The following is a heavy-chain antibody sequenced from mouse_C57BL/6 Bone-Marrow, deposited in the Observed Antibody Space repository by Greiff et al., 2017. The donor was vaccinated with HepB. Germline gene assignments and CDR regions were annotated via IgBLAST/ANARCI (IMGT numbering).Heavy chain of an antibody. J-gene: IGHJ2*01. Sequence: VKLVESGAELARPGASVKLSCKASGYTFTSYGISWVKQRTGQGLEWIGEIYPRSGNTYYNEKFKGKATLTADKSSSTAYMELRSLTSEDSAVYFCARSDYYGSSYVGYWGQGTTLTVSS. CDR2: IYPRSGNT. D-gene: IGHD1-1*01. CDR3: ARSDYYGSSYVGY. V-gene: IGHV1-81*01. CDR1: GYTFTSYG.